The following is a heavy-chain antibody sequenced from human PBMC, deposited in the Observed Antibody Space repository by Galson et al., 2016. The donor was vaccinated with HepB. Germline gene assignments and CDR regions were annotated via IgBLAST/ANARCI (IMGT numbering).Heavy chain of an antibody. CDR3: ARLGGLLNWNYVKDNGMDV. J-gene: IGHJ6*02. CDR2: ISSSRSYI. CDR1: GFTLSSYS. V-gene: IGHV3-21*01. Sequence: SLRLSCAASGFTLSSYSMNWVRQAPGKGLEWVSSISSSRSYIFYADSVKGRFTISRDNAKNSLFLQMNSLRAEDTAVYYCARLGGLLNWNYVKDNGMDVWGQGTKVTVSS. D-gene: IGHD1-7*01.